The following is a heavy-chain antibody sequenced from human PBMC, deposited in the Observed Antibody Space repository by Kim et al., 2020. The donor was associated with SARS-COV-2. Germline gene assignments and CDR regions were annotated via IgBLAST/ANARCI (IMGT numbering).Heavy chain of an antibody. D-gene: IGHD2-2*02. Sequence: GGSLRLSCAASGFTFSSYAMHWVRQAPGKGLEWVAVISYDGSNKYYADSVKGRFTISRDNSKNTLYLQMNSLRAEDTAVYYCARGSAKNEDIVVVPAAIPFPFGAEYFQHCGQSTLFTVSS. V-gene: IGHV3-30*04. J-gene: IGHJ1*01. CDR1: GFTFSSYA. CDR2: ISYDGSNK. CDR3: ARGSAKNEDIVVVPAAIPFPFGAEYFQH.